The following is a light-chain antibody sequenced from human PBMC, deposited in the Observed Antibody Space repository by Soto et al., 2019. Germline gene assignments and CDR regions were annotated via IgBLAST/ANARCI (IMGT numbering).Light chain of an antibody. Sequence: DIQLTQSPPSLSASVGDRVSITCQASLDIRNYLNWYQHKPGRAPKLLIYDTSNLETGVPSRFGGSASGTTFSFIITGLQPEDVATYYCQQYENLPYTFGQGTKLEL. CDR3: QQYENLPYT. J-gene: IGKJ2*01. V-gene: IGKV1-33*01. CDR1: LDIRNY. CDR2: DTS.